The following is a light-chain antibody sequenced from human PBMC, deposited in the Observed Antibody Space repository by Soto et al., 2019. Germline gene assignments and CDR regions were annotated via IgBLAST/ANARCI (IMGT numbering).Light chain of an antibody. J-gene: IGKJ2*01. CDR2: DGS. CDR3: HQYNGDSYT. CDR1: ESISWW. V-gene: IGKV1-5*01. Sequence: DIQMTQFPSTPSVSVGDRVTITCRASESISWWLAWYQQKPRKGPTLLIYDGSSLQSGVSSRFSGSGSGTEFTLTISSLQPDDFATYYCHQYNGDSYTLGKGTKV.